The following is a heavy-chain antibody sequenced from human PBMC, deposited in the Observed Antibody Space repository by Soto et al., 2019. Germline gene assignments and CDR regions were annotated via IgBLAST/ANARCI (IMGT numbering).Heavy chain of an antibody. J-gene: IGHJ4*02. CDR3: ATAEVDY. CDR1: GFTFGNSW. CDR2: MNSDGSST. V-gene: IGHV3-74*01. Sequence: GSLRLSCAASGFTFGNSWMHWVRQAPGKGLEWVSRMNSDGSSTNYADSVKGRFTVSRDNAKDTLYLQMSSLRAEDTAVYYCATAEVDYWGPGTLVTVSS.